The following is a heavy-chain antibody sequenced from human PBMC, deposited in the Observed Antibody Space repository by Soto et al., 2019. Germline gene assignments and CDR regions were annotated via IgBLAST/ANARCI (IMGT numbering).Heavy chain of an antibody. CDR2: IYATGTT. Sequence: SETLSLTCTVSGASISGFYWSWIRKSAGKGLEWIGRIYATGTTDYNPSLKSRVMMSVDTSKKRFSLKLRSVTAADTAVYYCVRDGTKTLRDWFDPWGQGMSVTVSS. CDR1: GASISGFY. V-gene: IGHV4-4*07. J-gene: IGHJ5*02. D-gene: IGHD1-1*01. CDR3: VRDGTKTLRDWFDP.